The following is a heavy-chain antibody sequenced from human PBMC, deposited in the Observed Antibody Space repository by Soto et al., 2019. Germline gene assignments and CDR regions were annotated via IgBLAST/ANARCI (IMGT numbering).Heavy chain of an antibody. CDR2: IIPIFGTA. V-gene: IGHV1-69*13. CDR1: GGTFCSYA. Sequence: GASVKVSCKASGGTFCSYAISWVRQAPGQGLEWMGGIIPIFGTANYAQKFQGRVTITADESTSTAYMELSSLRSEDTAVYYCARAPPVEQSDQTGTFDYWGQGTLVTVSS. J-gene: IGHJ4*02. CDR3: ARAPPVEQSDQTGTFDY. D-gene: IGHD1-1*01.